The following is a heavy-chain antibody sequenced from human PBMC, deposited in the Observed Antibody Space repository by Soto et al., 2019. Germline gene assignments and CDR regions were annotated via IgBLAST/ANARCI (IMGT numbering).Heavy chain of an antibody. Sequence: SETLSLTCTVSGGSISSGGYYWSWIRQHPGRGLEWIGYIYYSGSTYYNPSLKSRVTISVDTSKNQFSLKLSSVTAADTAVYYCARTYYYGYFDYWGQGTLVTVSS. CDR3: ARTYYYGYFDY. CDR1: GGSISSGGYY. D-gene: IGHD3-10*01. CDR2: IYYSGST. J-gene: IGHJ4*02. V-gene: IGHV4-31*03.